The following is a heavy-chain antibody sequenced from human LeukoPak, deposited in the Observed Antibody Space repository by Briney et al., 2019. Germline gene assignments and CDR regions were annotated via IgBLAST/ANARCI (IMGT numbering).Heavy chain of an antibody. Sequence: PSETLSLTCTVSRGSVSSGSYYSTWIRQPPGKGLEWIGYIYYSGTTNYNPSLKSRVTISVDTSKNQFSLKLGSVTAADTAVYYCARVGIAVASPFFDYWGQGTLVTVSS. D-gene: IGHD6-19*01. V-gene: IGHV4-61*01. CDR1: RGSVSSGSYY. CDR2: IYYSGTT. J-gene: IGHJ4*02. CDR3: ARVGIAVASPFFDY.